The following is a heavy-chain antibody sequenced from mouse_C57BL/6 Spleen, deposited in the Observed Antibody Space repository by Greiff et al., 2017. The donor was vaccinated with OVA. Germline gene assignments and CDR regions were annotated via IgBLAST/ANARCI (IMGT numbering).Heavy chain of an antibody. V-gene: IGHV1-55*01. CDR3: ARKLLRNAMDY. CDR1: GYTFTSYW. CDR2: IYPGSGST. Sequence: QVQLQQPGAELVKPGASVKMSCTASGYTFTSYWITWVKQRPGQGLEWIGDIYPGSGSTNYNEKFKSKATLSVDTSSSTAYMQLSSLTSEDSAVYYCARKLLRNAMDYWGQGTSVTVSS. J-gene: IGHJ4*01. D-gene: IGHD1-1*01.